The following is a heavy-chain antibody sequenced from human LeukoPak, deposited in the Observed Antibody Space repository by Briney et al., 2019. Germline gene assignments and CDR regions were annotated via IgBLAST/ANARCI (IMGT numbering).Heavy chain of an antibody. D-gene: IGHD6-19*01. V-gene: IGHV4-39*07. CDR2: IYYSGST. CDR3: ARDSVAVADY. CDR1: GGSISSSSYY. J-gene: IGHJ4*02. Sequence: PSETLSLTCTVSGGSISSSSYYWGWIRQPPGKGLEWIGSIYYSGSTYYNPSLKSRVTMSVDTSKNQFSLKLSSVTAADTAVYYCARDSVAVADYWGQGTLVTVSS.